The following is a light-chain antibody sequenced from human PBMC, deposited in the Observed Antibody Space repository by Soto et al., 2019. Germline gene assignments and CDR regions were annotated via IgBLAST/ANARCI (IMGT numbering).Light chain of an antibody. CDR2: QSN. J-gene: IGLJ1*01. CDR3: GSWDHSVSGSV. CDR1: TPTIGNNH. V-gene: IGLV1-51*02. Sequence: QSVLTQPPSVSAAPGQKVTISCSGSTPTIGNNHVSWFQQLPGTAPKLVLYQSNRRPSGIPDRFSGSKSGTSATLGITGLQTGDEADYYCGSWDHSVSGSVFGTGTKVTVL.